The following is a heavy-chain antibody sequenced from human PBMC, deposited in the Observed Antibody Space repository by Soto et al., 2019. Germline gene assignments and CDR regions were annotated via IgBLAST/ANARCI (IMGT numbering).Heavy chain of an antibody. CDR2: ISSSSGTT. D-gene: IGHD1-26*01. V-gene: IGHV3-48*02. CDR1: GFTFSTYN. CDR3: ARGGSYTPDY. J-gene: IGHJ4*02. Sequence: EVQLVESGGGLVQPGGSLRLSCAASGFTFSTYNMNWVRQAPGKGLEWVSFISSSSGTTYYADSVKGRFTISRDNAKNSLYLQMNSPRDEDTAVYYCARGGSYTPDYWGQGTLVTVSS.